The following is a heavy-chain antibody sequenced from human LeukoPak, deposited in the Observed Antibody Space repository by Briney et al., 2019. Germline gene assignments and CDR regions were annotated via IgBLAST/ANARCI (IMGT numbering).Heavy chain of an antibody. V-gene: IGHV4-31*02. D-gene: IGHD7-27*01. CDR2: IYYSGST. J-gene: IGHJ5*02. Sequence: YIYYSGSTYYNPSLKSRVTISVDTSKNQFSLKLSSVTAADTAVYYCASGTNWGFNWFDPWGQGTLVTVSS. CDR3: ASGTNWGFNWFDP.